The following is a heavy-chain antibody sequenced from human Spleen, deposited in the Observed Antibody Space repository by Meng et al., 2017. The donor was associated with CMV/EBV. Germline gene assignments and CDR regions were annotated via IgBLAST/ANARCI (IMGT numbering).Heavy chain of an antibody. CDR2: ISGSGGST. V-gene: IGHV3-23*01. D-gene: IGHD3-10*01. CDR3: ARDRFGELAFDY. J-gene: IGHJ4*02. Sequence: SCAASGFTFSSYAMSWVRQAPGKGLEWVSAISGSGGSTYYADSVKGRFTISRDNAKNTLYLQMNSLRAEDTAVYYCARDRFGELAFDYWGQGTLVTVSS. CDR1: GFTFSSYA.